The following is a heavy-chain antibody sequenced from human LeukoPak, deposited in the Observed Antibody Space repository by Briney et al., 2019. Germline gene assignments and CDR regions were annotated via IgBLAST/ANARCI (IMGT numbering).Heavy chain of an antibody. CDR2: ISSSGSTI. CDR1: GFTFSSYE. D-gene: IGHD1-26*01. V-gene: IGHV3-48*03. CDR3: ARASGSYNPFDY. J-gene: IGHJ4*02. Sequence: GGSLRLSCAASGFTFSSYEMNWVRQAPGMGLEWLSYISSSGSTIYHADSVKGRFTISRDNAKNSLYLQMNSLRAEDTALYYCARASGSYNPFDYWGQGTLVTVSS.